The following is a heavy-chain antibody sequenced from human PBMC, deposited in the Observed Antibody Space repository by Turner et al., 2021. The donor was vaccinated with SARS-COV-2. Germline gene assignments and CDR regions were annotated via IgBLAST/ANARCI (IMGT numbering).Heavy chain of an antibody. V-gene: IGHV1-24*01. J-gene: IGHJ6*02. Sequence: QVQLVQSGAEVKKPGASVKVSCKVSGYTLIELSMHWVRQAPGKGLEWMGGFDPEDAETIYAQKFQGRVTMTEDTSSDTAYMELSSLRSEDTAVYYCATVFAVAGLSYNMDVWGQGTTVTVSS. CDR2: FDPEDAET. D-gene: IGHD6-19*01. CDR1: GYTLIELS. CDR3: ATVFAVAGLSYNMDV.